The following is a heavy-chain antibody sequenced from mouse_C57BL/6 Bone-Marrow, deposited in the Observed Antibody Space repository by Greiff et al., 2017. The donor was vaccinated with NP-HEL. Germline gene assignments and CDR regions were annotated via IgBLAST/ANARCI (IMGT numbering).Heavy chain of an antibody. D-gene: IGHD1-1*01. V-gene: IGHV1-58*01. CDR2: IYIGNGYT. J-gene: IGHJ1*03. CDR1: GYTFTSYG. CDR3: SRKALYGSSPWYFDV. Sequence: VQLKESGAELVRPGSSVKMSCKTSGYTFTSYGINWVKQRPGQGLEWIGYIYIGNGYTEYNEKFKGKATLTSDTSSSTAYMQLSSLTSEDSAIYFCSRKALYGSSPWYFDVWGTGTTVTVSS.